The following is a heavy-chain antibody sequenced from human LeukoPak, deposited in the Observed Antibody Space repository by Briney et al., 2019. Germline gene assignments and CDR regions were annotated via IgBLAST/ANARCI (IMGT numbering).Heavy chain of an antibody. V-gene: IGHV3-53*01. CDR1: GFTVSSNY. CDR3: AREGTTYYYGMDV. D-gene: IGHD1-26*01. J-gene: IGHJ6*02. Sequence: PGGSLRLSCAASGFTVSSNYMSWVRQAPGKGLGWVSVIYSGGSTYYADSVKGRFTISRDNSKNTLYLQMNSLRAEDTAVYYCAREGTTYYYGMDVWGQGTTVTVSS. CDR2: IYSGGST.